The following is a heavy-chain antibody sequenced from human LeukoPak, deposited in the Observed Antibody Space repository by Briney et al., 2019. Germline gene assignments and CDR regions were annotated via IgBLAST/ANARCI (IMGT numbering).Heavy chain of an antibody. D-gene: IGHD5-18*01. CDR2: INHSGST. CDR3: ARGPWIQLWFDC. Sequence: SETLSLTCAVYGGSFSGYYWSWIRQPPGKGLEWIGEINHSGSTNYNPSLKSRVTISVDTSKNQFSLKLSSVTAADTAVYYCARGPWIQLWFDCWGQGTLVTVSS. V-gene: IGHV4-34*01. CDR1: GGSFSGYY. J-gene: IGHJ4*02.